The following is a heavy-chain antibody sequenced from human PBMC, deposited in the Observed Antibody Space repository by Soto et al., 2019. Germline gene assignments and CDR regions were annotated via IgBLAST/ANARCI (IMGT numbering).Heavy chain of an antibody. CDR2: INSDGSDT. Sequence: GGSLRLSCAASGFTFSNYWMHWVRQAPGKGLVWVSRINSDGSDTTYADYVKGRFTISRDNAENSTLYLQMTSLSAEDTAVYYCARGGYYYDRGGYLNYWGQGTLVTVSS. J-gene: IGHJ4*02. CDR3: ARGGYYYDRGGYLNY. V-gene: IGHV3-74*01. CDR1: GFTFSNYW. D-gene: IGHD3-22*01.